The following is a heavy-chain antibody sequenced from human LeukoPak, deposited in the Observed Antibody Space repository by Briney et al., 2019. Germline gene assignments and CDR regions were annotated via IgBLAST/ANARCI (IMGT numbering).Heavy chain of an antibody. J-gene: IGHJ3*02. CDR2: IFYSGST. CDR1: GGSISSYY. D-gene: IGHD3-10*01. V-gene: IGHV4-59*12. Sequence: PSETLSLTCTVSGGSISSYYWGWIRQPPGKGLEWIGNIFYSGSTYYSPSLKSRVTISLDTSRNQFSLKLNSVTAADTAVYYCAKSNGYGLVDIWGQGTMVTVSS. CDR3: AKSNGYGLVDI.